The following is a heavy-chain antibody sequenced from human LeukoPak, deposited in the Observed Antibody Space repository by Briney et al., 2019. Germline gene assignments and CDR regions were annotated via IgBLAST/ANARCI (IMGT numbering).Heavy chain of an antibody. CDR3: ARKTDRLGAVGRDRYFDL. J-gene: IGHJ2*01. D-gene: IGHD6-13*01. Sequence: GGSLRLSCTASGFTLSGYEMTGVRQAPGKGLEWMSYISVNGGAMHYADSVRGRFTTSRDDAKNSLYLHMNSLRVEDTAIYYCARKTDRLGAVGRDRYFDLLGRGTLITVSS. CDR2: ISVNGGAM. CDR1: GFTLSGYE. V-gene: IGHV3-48*03.